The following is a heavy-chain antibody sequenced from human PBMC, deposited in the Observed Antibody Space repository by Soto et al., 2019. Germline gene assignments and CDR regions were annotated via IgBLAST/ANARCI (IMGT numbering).Heavy chain of an antibody. CDR2: IYYSGST. CDR3: ARGRRAVPGPLNYFDH. CDR1: GGSISSGGYY. J-gene: IGHJ4*02. Sequence: QVQLQESGPGLVKPSQTLSLTCTVSGGSISSGGYYWSWIRQHPGKGLEWIGYIYYSGSTYYNPSLKTRVTISVDTSKNQFSLKLSSVTAAYTAVYYCARGRRAVPGPLNYFDHWGQGTLVTVSS. V-gene: IGHV4-31*03. D-gene: IGHD3-10*01.